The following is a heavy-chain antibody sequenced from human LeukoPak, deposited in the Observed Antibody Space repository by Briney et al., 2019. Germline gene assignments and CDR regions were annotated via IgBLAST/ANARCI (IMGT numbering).Heavy chain of an antibody. CDR3: VRDQFFSFDY. J-gene: IGHJ4*02. D-gene: IGHD3-3*01. V-gene: IGHV3-74*01. CDR1: GFTFNKYY. Sequence: GGSLRLSCAASGFTFNKYYMHWVRQAPGKGLVWVSRTNIDGRYTSYADSVKGRFTMSRDNAKNTLYLQMDSLRAEDTAVYYCVRDQFFSFDYWGQGTLVTVSS. CDR2: TNIDGRYT.